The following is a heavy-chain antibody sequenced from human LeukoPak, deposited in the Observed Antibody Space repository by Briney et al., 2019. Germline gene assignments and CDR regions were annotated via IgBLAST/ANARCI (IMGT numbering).Heavy chain of an antibody. D-gene: IGHD2-2*01. CDR3: AKDSDPWAAYCSSTSCYAHGAFDI. Sequence: AXSGFTFDGXXXXWVRQXPGKXXXXXSGISWNSGSIGYADSVKGRFTISRDNAKNSLYLQMNSLRAEDTALYYCAKDSDPWAAYCSSTSCYAHGAFDIWGQGTMVTVSS. CDR2: ISWNSGSI. CDR1: GFTFDGXX. V-gene: IGHV3-9*01. J-gene: IGHJ3*02.